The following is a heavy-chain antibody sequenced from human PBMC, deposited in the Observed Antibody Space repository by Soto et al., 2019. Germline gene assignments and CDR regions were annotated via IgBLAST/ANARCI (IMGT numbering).Heavy chain of an antibody. D-gene: IGHD6-19*01. Sequence: QVQLVESGGGVVQPGRSLRLSCAASGFTFSSYTMHWVRQAPGKGLEWVAVISYDNGVNKYYADSVKGQFTISRDNSKNTLYLRMISLRAEDTAVYYCARSIAVAGTPEFDYWGQGALVTVSS. CDR3: ARSIAVAGTPEFDY. CDR1: GFTFSSYT. J-gene: IGHJ4*02. CDR2: ISYDNGVNK. V-gene: IGHV3-30-3*01.